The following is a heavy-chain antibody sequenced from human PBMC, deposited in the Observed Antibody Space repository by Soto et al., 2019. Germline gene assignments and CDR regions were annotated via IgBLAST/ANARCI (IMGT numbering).Heavy chain of an antibody. D-gene: IGHD2-21*02. J-gene: IGHJ6*02. Sequence: QVQLVQSGAEVKKPGSSVKVSCKASGGTFSSYAISWVRQAPGQGLEWMGGIIPIFGTANYAQKFQGRVTITADKSTSTAYMELSSLRSDDTAVYYCARFLPIRGGNSWSSHYYGMDVWGQGTTVTVSS. CDR3: ARFLPIRGGNSWSSHYYGMDV. CDR1: GGTFSSYA. CDR2: IIPIFGTA. V-gene: IGHV1-69*06.